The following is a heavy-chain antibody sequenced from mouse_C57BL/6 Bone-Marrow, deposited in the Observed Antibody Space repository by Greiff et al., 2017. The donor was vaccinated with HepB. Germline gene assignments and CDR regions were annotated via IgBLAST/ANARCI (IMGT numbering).Heavy chain of an antibody. V-gene: IGHV1-81*01. J-gene: IGHJ3*01. CDR3: ARWMVTTSWFAY. Sequence: VQLQESGAELARPGASVKLSCTASGYTFTSYGISWVKQRTGQGLEWIGEIYPRSGNTYYNEKFKGKATLTADKSSSTAYMELRSLTSEDSAVYFCARWMVTTSWFAYWGQGTLVTVSA. CDR1: GYTFTSYG. CDR2: IYPRSGNT. D-gene: IGHD2-2*01.